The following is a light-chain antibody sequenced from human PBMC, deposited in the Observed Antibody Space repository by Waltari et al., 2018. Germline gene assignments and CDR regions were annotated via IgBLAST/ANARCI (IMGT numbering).Light chain of an antibody. CDR3: HQYYTTPQT. Sequence: DIVMTQSPDSLAVSLGEGATINFKSSQSVSSSSKNRNYVAWYQQKTGQPPKPLIYWASTRESGVPDRFSGSGSGTDFTLTISSLQAEDVAVYYCHQYYTTPQTFGQGTKLEIK. CDR1: QSVSSSSKNRNY. CDR2: WAS. J-gene: IGKJ2*01. V-gene: IGKV4-1*01.